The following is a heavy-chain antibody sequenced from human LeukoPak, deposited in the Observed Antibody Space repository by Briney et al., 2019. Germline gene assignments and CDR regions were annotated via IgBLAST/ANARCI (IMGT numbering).Heavy chain of an antibody. D-gene: IGHD5-24*01. J-gene: IGHJ5*02. CDR1: GFTFSTHL. V-gene: IGHV3-23*01. CDR2: ISERGRT. CDR3: VRWGPSTGS. Sequence: GGCLRLSCEASGFTFSTHLMNWVRRAPGKGVGWVSVISERGRTYYADSVKGRFTLSRDNSKNTLYSQMNSLRAEDTAEYYWVRWGPSTGSWGQGTLVTVSS.